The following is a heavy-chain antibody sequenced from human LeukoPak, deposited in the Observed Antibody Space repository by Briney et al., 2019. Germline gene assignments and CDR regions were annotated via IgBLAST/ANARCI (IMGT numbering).Heavy chain of an antibody. CDR3: ARVERGNYYDSSGYPPGGKDY. J-gene: IGHJ4*02. CDR2: INPNSGGT. CDR1: GYTSTGYY. V-gene: IGHV1-2*02. Sequence: ASVKVSCKASGYTSTGYYMHWVRQAPGQGLEWMGWINPNSGGTNYAQKFQGRVTMTRDTSISTAYMELSRLRSDDTAVYYCARVERGNYYDSSGYPPGGKDYWGQGTLVTVSS. D-gene: IGHD3-22*01.